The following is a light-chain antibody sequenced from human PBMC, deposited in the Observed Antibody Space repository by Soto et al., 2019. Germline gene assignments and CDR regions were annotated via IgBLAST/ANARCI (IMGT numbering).Light chain of an antibody. J-gene: IGLJ2*01. V-gene: IGLV2-23*01. CDR3: CSYAGSSTPVV. CDR1: SSDVGSYNL. Sequence: QSVLTQPASVSGSPGQSITISCTGTSSDVGSYNLVSWYQQHTGKAPKLMIYEGSKRPSGVSNRFSGSKSGNTASLTISGLQAEDEADYYCCSYAGSSTPVVFGGGTKLTFL. CDR2: EGS.